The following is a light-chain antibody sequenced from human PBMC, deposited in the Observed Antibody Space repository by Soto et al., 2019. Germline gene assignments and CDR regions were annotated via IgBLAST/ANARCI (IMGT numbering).Light chain of an antibody. J-gene: IGKJ4*01. V-gene: IGKV1-5*01. CDR2: DAS. CDR3: LQHNIYPLT. Sequence: GDRVTITCRASQSISSWLAWYQQKPGKAPKFLIYDASNLESGVPSRFSGSGSGTEFTLTITSLQPEDFATYYCLQHNIYPLTFGGGTKVDIK. CDR1: QSISSW.